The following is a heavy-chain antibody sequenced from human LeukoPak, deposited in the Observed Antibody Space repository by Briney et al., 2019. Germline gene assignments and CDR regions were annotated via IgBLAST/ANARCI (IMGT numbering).Heavy chain of an antibody. CDR1: GYSFASYA. CDR3: ARDHHGGTHFDY. D-gene: IGHD4-23*01. Sequence: ALVKVSCKASGYSFASYAMSWVRQAPGQGLEWMGWLNTNTGNPRYAQGLTGRFVFSLDTSVSTAYLQISSLKAEDTAVYYCARDHHGGTHFDYWGQGTLVTVSS. V-gene: IGHV7-4-1*02. J-gene: IGHJ4*02. CDR2: LNTNTGNP.